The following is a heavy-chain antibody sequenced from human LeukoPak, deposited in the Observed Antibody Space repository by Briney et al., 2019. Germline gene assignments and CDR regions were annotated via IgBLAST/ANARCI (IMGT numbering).Heavy chain of an antibody. Sequence: KPSETLSLTCTVSGGSISSSYYYWGWIRQPPGKGLEWIGSIYYSGSTYYNPSLKSRVTISVDTSKNQFSPKLRSVTAADTAVYYCAGTRGAPDYGDYVTFDYWGQGTLVTVSS. V-gene: IGHV4-39*01. CDR3: AGTRGAPDYGDYVTFDY. CDR1: GGSISSSYYY. D-gene: IGHD4-17*01. J-gene: IGHJ4*02. CDR2: IYYSGST.